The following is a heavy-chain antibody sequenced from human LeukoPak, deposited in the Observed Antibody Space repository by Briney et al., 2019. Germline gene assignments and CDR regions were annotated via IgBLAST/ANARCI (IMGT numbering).Heavy chain of an antibody. CDR3: ARSYYYYDSSGYSYAFDI. D-gene: IGHD3-22*01. V-gene: IGHV4-38-2*01. Sequence: SETLSPTCAVSGYSISSGYYWGWIRQPPGKGLEWIGSIYHSGSTYYNPSLKSRVTISVGTSKNQFSLKLSSVTAADTAVYYCARSYYYYDSSGYSYAFDIWGQGTMVTVSS. CDR2: IYHSGST. J-gene: IGHJ3*02. CDR1: GYSISSGYY.